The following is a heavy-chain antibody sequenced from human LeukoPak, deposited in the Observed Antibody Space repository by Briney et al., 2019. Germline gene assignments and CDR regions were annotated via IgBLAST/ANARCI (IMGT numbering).Heavy chain of an antibody. CDR3: ARSATLGATNAGAPDAFDI. V-gene: IGHV1-69*13. CDR1: GGTFSSYA. D-gene: IGHD1-26*01. Sequence: PVKVSCKASGGTFSSYAISWVRQAPGQGLEWMGGIIPIFGTANYAQKFQGRVTITADESTSTAYMELSSLRSEDTAVYYCARSATLGATNAGAPDAFDIWGQGTMVTVSS. CDR2: IIPIFGTA. J-gene: IGHJ3*02.